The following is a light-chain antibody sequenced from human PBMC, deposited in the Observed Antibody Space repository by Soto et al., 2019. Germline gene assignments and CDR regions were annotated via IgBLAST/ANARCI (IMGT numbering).Light chain of an antibody. V-gene: IGLV4-69*01. CDR3: QTWGTGIVV. Sequence: QAVLTQSPSASASLGASVKRTCTLSSGHSSYAIAWHQQQPEKGPRYLMKLNSDGSHGKGDGIPDRFSGSSSGAERYLTSSSLQSGDEADYYCQTWGTGIVVFGGGTQLTVL. CDR1: SGHSSYA. J-gene: IGLJ2*01. CDR2: LNSDGSH.